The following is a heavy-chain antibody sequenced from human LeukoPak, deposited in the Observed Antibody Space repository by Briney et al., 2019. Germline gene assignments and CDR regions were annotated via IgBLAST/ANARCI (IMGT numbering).Heavy chain of an antibody. CDR3: ARQASLAGFYRGWFDP. Sequence: GESLKISCKGSGYSFTSYWIGWVRQMPGKGLEWMGIIYPGDSDTRYSPSFQGQVTISADKSISTAYLQWSSLKASDTAIYYCARQASLAGFYRGWFDPWGQGTLVTVSA. D-gene: IGHD3-9*01. V-gene: IGHV5-51*01. CDR2: IYPGDSDT. J-gene: IGHJ5*02. CDR1: GYSFTSYW.